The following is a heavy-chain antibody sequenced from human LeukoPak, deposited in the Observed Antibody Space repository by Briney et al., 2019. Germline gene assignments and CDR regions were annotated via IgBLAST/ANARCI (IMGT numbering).Heavy chain of an antibody. V-gene: IGHV3-23*01. Sequence: GGSLRLSCAASGFTFSSYAMSWVRQAPGKGLEWVSGISGSGISTFNIDSVKGRFTISRDNSKNTLYLQMNNLRVEETAVYYCAKAANYDFWSGDDRIDYWGQGTLVTVSS. CDR2: ISGSGIST. CDR1: GFTFSSYA. CDR3: AKAANYDFWSGDDRIDY. J-gene: IGHJ4*02. D-gene: IGHD3-3*01.